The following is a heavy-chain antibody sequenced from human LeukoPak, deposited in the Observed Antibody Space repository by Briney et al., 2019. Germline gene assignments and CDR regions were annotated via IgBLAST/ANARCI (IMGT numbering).Heavy chain of an antibody. V-gene: IGHV3-33*08. CDR3: ARDGSYYDFWSGYSSPYGMDV. CDR1: GFTFSTYS. Sequence: GGSLRPSCAASGFTFSTYSMHWVRQAPGKGLEWVAVIWYDGSNKYYADSVKGRFTISRDNSKNTLYLQMNSLRAEDTAVYYCARDGSYYDFWSGYSSPYGMDVWGQGTTVTVSS. J-gene: IGHJ6*02. D-gene: IGHD3-3*01. CDR2: IWYDGSNK.